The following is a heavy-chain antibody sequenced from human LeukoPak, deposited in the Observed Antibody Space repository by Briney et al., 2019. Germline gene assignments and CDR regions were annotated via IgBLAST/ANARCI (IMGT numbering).Heavy chain of an antibody. V-gene: IGHV4-34*01. D-gene: IGHD4-17*01. J-gene: IGHJ2*01. CDR2: INHSGST. CDR1: GGSFSGYY. Sequence: PSETLSLTCAVYGGSFSGYYWSWIRQPPGKGLEWIGEINHSGSTNYNPSLKSRVTMSVDTSKNQFSLKLSSVTAADTAVYYCVRVRDGDYADLWGRGTLVTVSS. CDR3: VRVRDGDYADL.